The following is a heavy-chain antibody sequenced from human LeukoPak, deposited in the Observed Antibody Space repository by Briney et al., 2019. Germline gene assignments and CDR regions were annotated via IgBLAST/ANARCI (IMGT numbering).Heavy chain of an antibody. CDR1: GYTFTDYS. D-gene: IGHD6-19*01. CDR3: ARDSGSRGKGY. Sequence: GASVKVSCKASGYTFTDYSIHWVRQAPGQGLEWMGWIKPGSGATSYAQKFQGRVTLTRDTSISTGYMDLSRLTSDDTAVYYCARDSGSRGKGYCGQGTLVTVSS. V-gene: IGHV1-2*02. CDR2: IKPGSGAT. J-gene: IGHJ4*02.